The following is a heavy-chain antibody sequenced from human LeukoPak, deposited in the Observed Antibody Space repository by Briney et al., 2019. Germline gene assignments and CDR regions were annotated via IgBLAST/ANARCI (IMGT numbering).Heavy chain of an antibody. D-gene: IGHD2-15*01. J-gene: IGHJ4*02. V-gene: IGHV5-51*01. Sequence: GGSLRLSCAASGFTFSTYAMSWVRQMPGKGLEWMGIIYPGDSDTRYSPSFQGQVTISADKSISTAYLQWSSLKASDTAMYYCARLGYCSGGSCYSFLDYWGQGTLVTVSS. CDR1: GFTFSTYA. CDR2: IYPGDSDT. CDR3: ARLGYCSGGSCYSFLDY.